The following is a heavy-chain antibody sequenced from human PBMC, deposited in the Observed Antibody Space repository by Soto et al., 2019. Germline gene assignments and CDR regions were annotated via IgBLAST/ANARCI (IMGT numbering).Heavy chain of an antibody. J-gene: IGHJ4*02. Sequence: GSLRLSCTASGFSFSDYAMSWVRQAPGKGLEWVSVISGSAGSTFYADSVKGRFTISRDNSQNTVYLLMNSLRADDTAVYYCAKEEGSTWYPTDYWGQGTLVTVSS. V-gene: IGHV3-23*01. CDR3: AKEEGSTWYPTDY. CDR2: ISGSAGST. CDR1: GFSFSDYA. D-gene: IGHD6-13*01.